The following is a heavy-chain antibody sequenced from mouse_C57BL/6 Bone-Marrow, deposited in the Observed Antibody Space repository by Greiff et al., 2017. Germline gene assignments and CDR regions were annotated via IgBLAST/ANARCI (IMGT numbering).Heavy chain of an antibody. V-gene: IGHV1-22*01. CDR3: ARQGRWLLRYYFDC. Sequence: VQLKESGPELVKPGASVKMSCKASGYTFTDYNMYWVKQSHGKSLVWIGYINPNNGGTSYNQKFKGKATVTVNKSSSKAYMGLRSLTSEDSAAYYCARQGRWLLRYYFDCRGHGTTLTVAS. D-gene: IGHD2-3*01. CDR2: INPNNGGT. CDR1: GYTFTDYN. J-gene: IGHJ2*01.